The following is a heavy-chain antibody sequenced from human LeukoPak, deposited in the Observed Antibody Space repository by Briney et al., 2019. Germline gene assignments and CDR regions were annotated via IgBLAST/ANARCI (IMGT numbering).Heavy chain of an antibody. V-gene: IGHV1-18*01. CDR3: ARDYVSVSYYYDSSGYYYEDY. D-gene: IGHD3-22*01. J-gene: IGHJ4*02. Sequence: ASVKLSCKAAGYTLTRYGVSWVRQAPGQGLEGMGWISAYNGNTNYAQKLQGRVTMTTDTSTSTAYMELRSLRSDDTAVYYCARDYVSVSYYYDSSGYYYEDYWGQGTLVTVSS. CDR1: GYTLTRYG. CDR2: ISAYNGNT.